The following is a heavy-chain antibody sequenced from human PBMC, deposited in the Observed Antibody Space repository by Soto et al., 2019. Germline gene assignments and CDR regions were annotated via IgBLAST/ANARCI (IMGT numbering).Heavy chain of an antibody. CDR3: ARDRYCSSTSCYQFYYGMDV. Sequence: SVKVSCEDCGYRFTSNDINWVRQATGQGLEWMGWMNPNSGNTGYAQKFQGRVTMTRNTSISTAYMELSSLRSDDTAVYYCARDRYCSSTSCYQFYYGMDVWGQGTTVTVSS. V-gene: IGHV1-8*01. CDR1: GYRFTSND. D-gene: IGHD2-2*01. CDR2: MNPNSGNT. J-gene: IGHJ6*02.